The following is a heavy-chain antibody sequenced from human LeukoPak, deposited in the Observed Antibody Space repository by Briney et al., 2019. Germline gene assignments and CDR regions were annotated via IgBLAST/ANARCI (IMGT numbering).Heavy chain of an antibody. CDR3: ARGQNCSSTSCYSYYYYMDV. CDR1: GFTFSSYS. D-gene: IGHD2-2*01. V-gene: IGHV3-21*01. J-gene: IGHJ6*03. CDR2: ISSSSSYI. Sequence: GGSLRLSCAASGFTFSSYSMNWVRQAPGKGLEWVSSISSSSSYIYYADSVKGRFTISRDNAKNSLYLQMNSLRAEDTAVYYCARGQNCSSTSCYSYYYYMDVWGKGTTVTVSS.